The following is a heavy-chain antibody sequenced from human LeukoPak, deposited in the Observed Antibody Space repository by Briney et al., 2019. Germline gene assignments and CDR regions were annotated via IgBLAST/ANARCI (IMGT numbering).Heavy chain of an antibody. Sequence: GGSLRLSCAASGFTFSDYYMSWIRQAPGKGLEWVSYISSSGSTIYYADSVKGRFTISRDNAKNSLYLQMNSLRAEDTAVYYCARDEVAAAGWYFDLWGRGTLVTVSS. J-gene: IGHJ2*01. D-gene: IGHD6-13*01. CDR2: ISSSGSTI. CDR1: GFTFSDYY. CDR3: ARDEVAAAGWYFDL. V-gene: IGHV3-11*01.